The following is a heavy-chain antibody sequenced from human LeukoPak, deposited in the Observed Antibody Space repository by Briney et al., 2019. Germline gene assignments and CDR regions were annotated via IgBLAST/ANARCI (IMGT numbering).Heavy chain of an antibody. Sequence: GGSLRLSCAASGFTFSNYWMHWVRQAPGKGPVWVSRIKSDGSSTRFADSVQGRFTISRDNGKNTLYLQMNSLGAEDTAVYYCARGGDSSNWYPGYFDYWGQGALVTVSS. CDR2: IKSDGSST. V-gene: IGHV3-74*01. D-gene: IGHD6-13*01. CDR3: ARGGDSSNWYPGYFDY. CDR1: GFTFSNYW. J-gene: IGHJ4*02.